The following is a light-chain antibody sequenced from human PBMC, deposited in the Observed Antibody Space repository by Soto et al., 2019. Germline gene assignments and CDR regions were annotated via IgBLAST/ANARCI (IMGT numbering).Light chain of an antibody. J-gene: IGKJ1*01. CDR1: QSDNSNY. CDR3: QQYGGSPWT. V-gene: IGKV3-20*01. CDR2: AAS. Sequence: EIVLTQSPGTLSLSPGERATLSCRSRQSDNSNYLAWYQQKPGQAPRLLIYAASSRAAGFPDRFSGSGSETDFTLTISRLEPEDFAVYYCQQYGGSPWTFGQGTKVDI.